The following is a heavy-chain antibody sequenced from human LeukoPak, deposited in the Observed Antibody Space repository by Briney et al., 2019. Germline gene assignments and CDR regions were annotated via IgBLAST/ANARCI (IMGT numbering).Heavy chain of an antibody. V-gene: IGHV3-7*04. CDR2: IKEEGTEK. CDR1: GFTFSSYW. D-gene: IGHD5-12*01. CDR3: ARDVEYSAFDSEVWVGYYGLDV. Sequence: GGSLRLSCAPSGFTFSSYWTTWVHPAPGEGREWVATIKEEGTEKYYAGAVKGRVTIFRGNVNNSLDLQMNRLNVEETGVYYCARDVEYSAFDSEVWVGYYGLDVWGQGTTVTVS. J-gene: IGHJ6*02.